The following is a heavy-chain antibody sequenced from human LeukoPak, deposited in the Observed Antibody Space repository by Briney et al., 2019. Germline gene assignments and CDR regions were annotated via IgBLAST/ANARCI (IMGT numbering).Heavy chain of an antibody. V-gene: IGHV3-23*01. CDR3: AKSKVVAATMGRFDY. J-gene: IGHJ4*02. D-gene: IGHD2-15*01. CDR1: GFTFSSYA. Sequence: EGSLRLSCAASGFTFSSYAMNWVRQAPGKGLEWVSTISGSDGSTYYAGSVKGRFTISRDNSKNTLYLQMNSLRAEDTAVYYCAKSKVVAATMGRFDYWGQGTLVTVSS. CDR2: ISGSDGST.